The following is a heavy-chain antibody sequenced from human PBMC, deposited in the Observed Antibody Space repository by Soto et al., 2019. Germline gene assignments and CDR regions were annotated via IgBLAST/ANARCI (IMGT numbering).Heavy chain of an antibody. V-gene: IGHV1-69*13. D-gene: IGHD3-16*01. CDR1: GGLFSSFA. CDR3: ARGGGPYVWFNEF. Sequence: SVKVSCKDSGGLFSSFAISWVRQAPGQGLEWLGGIIPVFGTTNYAEKFQDRVTLTADESTNTAYMELTSLTSGDTAMYYCARGGGPYVWFNEFWGQGTLVTVLL. J-gene: IGHJ4*02. CDR2: IIPVFGTT.